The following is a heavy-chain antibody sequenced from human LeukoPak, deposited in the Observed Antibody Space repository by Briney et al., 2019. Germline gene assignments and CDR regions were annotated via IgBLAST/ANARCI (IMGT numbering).Heavy chain of an antibody. CDR3: ARVPVPRGGRERVTSPPPWYFDL. Sequence: SETLSLTCTVSGYSISSGYYWGWIRQPPGKGLEWIGSIYHSGSNNYNPSLKSRVTISVETSKNQFSLKLSSVTAADTAVYYCARVPVPRGGRERVTSPPPWYFDLWGRGTLVTVSS. CDR2: IYHSGSN. J-gene: IGHJ2*01. D-gene: IGHD4-17*01. V-gene: IGHV4-38-2*02. CDR1: GYSISSGYY.